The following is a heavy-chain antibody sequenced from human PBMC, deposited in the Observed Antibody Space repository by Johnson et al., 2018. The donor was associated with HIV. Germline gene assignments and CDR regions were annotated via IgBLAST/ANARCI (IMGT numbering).Heavy chain of an antibody. CDR2: ISYDGSEK. CDR1: GFTFSSYG. J-gene: IGHJ3*02. Sequence: QVQLVESGGGVVQPGRSLRLSCAASGFTFSSYGMHWVRQAPGKGLEWVAVISYDGSEKYFADSVKGRFAISRASSKNTLYLQMTSLRAEATALYYCARQRTYYYDISGYSYFSSAAFDIWCQGTMVTVSS. D-gene: IGHD3-22*01. V-gene: IGHV3-30*03. CDR3: ARQRTYYYDISGYSYFSSAAFDI.